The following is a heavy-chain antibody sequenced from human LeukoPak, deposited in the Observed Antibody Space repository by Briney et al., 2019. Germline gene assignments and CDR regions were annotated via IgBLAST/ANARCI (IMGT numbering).Heavy chain of an antibody. CDR2: IYHSGST. Sequence: PSETLSLTCTVSGYSISSGYYWGWIRQPPGKGLEWIGSIYHSGSTYYNPSLKSRVTISVDTSKNQFSLKLSSVTAADTAVYYCARLYLGAVAGDYNWFDPWGQGTLVTVSS. CDR1: GYSISSGYY. D-gene: IGHD6-19*01. J-gene: IGHJ5*02. CDR3: ARLYLGAVAGDYNWFDP. V-gene: IGHV4-38-2*02.